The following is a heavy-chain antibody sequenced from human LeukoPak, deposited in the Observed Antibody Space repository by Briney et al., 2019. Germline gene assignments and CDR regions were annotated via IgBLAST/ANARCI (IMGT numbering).Heavy chain of an antibody. J-gene: IGHJ4*02. V-gene: IGHV4-39*07. CDR3: ARDWNRYAY. CDR1: GASISSTSYY. Sequence: SETLSLTCTVSGASISSTSYYWGWIRQPPGKGLEWIGSTYYRGTTYYNPSLKSRVTITVDTSKNQFSLQLSSVTAADTAVYYCARDWNRYAYWGQGTLVTVSS. D-gene: IGHD1-1*01. CDR2: TYYRGTT.